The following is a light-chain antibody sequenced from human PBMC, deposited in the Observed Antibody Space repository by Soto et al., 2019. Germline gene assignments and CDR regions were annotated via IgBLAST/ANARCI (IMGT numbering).Light chain of an antibody. Sequence: EVVMTQSPATLSVSLGDRATLSCRASQSVSSNLAWYQQTPGQGPRLLIYGASTRATGIPAMFSGSGSGTEFTLTISSLQSEDFAVYSCQQYNNWPLTFGGGTKVDIK. V-gene: IGKV3-15*01. CDR2: GAS. J-gene: IGKJ4*01. CDR3: QQYNNWPLT. CDR1: QSVSSN.